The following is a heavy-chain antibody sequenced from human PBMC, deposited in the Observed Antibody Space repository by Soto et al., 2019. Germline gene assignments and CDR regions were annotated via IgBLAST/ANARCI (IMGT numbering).Heavy chain of an antibody. Sequence: QVQLVQSGAEVKKPGSSVKVSCKASGGTFSSYAISWVRQAPGQGLEWMGGIIPIFGTANYAQKFQGRVTITADESPITAYMELSSLRSEDTAVYYGASLSGGDSSGYYYPLAGWGQGTLVTVSS. D-gene: IGHD3-22*01. CDR2: IIPIFGTA. J-gene: IGHJ4*02. CDR1: GGTFSSYA. CDR3: ASLSGGDSSGYYYPLAG. V-gene: IGHV1-69*01.